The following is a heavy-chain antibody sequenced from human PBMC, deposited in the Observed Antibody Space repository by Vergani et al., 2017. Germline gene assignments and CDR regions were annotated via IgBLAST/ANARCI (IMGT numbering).Heavy chain of an antibody. V-gene: IGHV1-69*06. D-gene: IGHD6-19*01. CDR2: IIPIFGTA. CDR3: ARVGRAPCYSSGWHLKYXFDY. CDR1: GGTFSSYA. J-gene: IGHJ4*02. Sequence: QVQLVQSGAEVKKPGSSVKVSCKASGGTFSSYAISWVRQAPGQGLEWMGGIIPIFGTANYAQKFQGRVTITADKSTSTAYMELSSLRSEDTAVYYCARVGRAPCYSSGWHLKYXFDYWGQGTLVTVSS.